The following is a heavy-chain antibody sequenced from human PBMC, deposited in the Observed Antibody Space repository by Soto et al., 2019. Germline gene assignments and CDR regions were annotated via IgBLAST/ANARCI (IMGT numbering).Heavy chain of an antibody. Sequence: SGPTLVNPTQPLTLTCTFSWFSLSTSGMCVSWIRQPPGKALEWLARTDWDDDKYYSTSLKTRRTISKDTSKNQVVLTMTNMDPVDTATYYCARTSLGSNWFDPWGQGTLVTVSS. V-gene: IGHV2-70*11. CDR1: WFSLSTSGMC. CDR3: ARTSLGSNWFDP. J-gene: IGHJ5*02. D-gene: IGHD3-10*01. CDR2: TDWDDDK.